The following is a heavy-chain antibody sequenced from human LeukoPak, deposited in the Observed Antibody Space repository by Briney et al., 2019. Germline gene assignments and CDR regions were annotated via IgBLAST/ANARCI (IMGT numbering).Heavy chain of an antibody. CDR3: ARGRGIWQQLVFNWFDP. J-gene: IGHJ5*02. Sequence: SETLSLTCAVYGGSFSGYYWSWIRQPPGKGLEWIGEINHSGSTSYNPPLKSRVTISVDTSKNQFSLKLSSVTAADTAVYYCARGRGIWQQLVFNWFDPWGQGTLVTVSS. V-gene: IGHV4-34*01. CDR2: INHSGST. CDR1: GGSFSGYY. D-gene: IGHD6-13*01.